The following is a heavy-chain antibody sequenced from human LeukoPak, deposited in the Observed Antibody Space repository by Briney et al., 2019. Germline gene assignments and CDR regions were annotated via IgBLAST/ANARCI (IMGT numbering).Heavy chain of an antibody. CDR3: TRNHCGGDCYGADYYYMDV. Sequence: GGSLRLSCTASGFTFGDYAMSWFRQAPGKGLEWVGFIRSKAYGGTTEYAASVKGRFTISRDDSKSIAYLQMNSLKTEDTAVYYCTRNHCGGDCYGADYYYMDVWGKGTTVTVSS. CDR2: IRSKAYGGTT. CDR1: GFTFGDYA. D-gene: IGHD2-21*02. J-gene: IGHJ6*03. V-gene: IGHV3-49*03.